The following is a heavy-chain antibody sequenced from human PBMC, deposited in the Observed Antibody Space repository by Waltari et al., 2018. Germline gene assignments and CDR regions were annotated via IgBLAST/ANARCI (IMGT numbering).Heavy chain of an antibody. V-gene: IGHV3-48*01. CDR3: ARSRIAAADPFDY. CDR2: ISSSSSTI. J-gene: IGHJ4*02. D-gene: IGHD6-13*01. CDR1: GFTFSSYS. Sequence: EVQLVESGGGLVQPGGSLRLSCAASGFTFSSYSMTWVRQAPGKGLEWVSYISSSSSTIYYADSVKGRFTISRDNAKNSLYLQMNSLRAEDTAVYYCARSRIAAADPFDYWGQGTLVTVSS.